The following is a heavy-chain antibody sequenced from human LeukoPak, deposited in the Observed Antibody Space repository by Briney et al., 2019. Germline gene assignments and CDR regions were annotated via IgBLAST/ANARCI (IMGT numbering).Heavy chain of an antibody. J-gene: IGHJ5*02. D-gene: IGHD2-2*01. V-gene: IGHV1-2*02. CDR2: INPTSGGT. Sequence: ASVKVSCKASGYTFTAYYIEWVRQAPGQGLEWMGWINPTSGGTNYAQKFQGRATMTRDTSISTASMELSRLTSDDTAVYYCTRGYQHGFDPWGQGTLVTVSS. CDR1: GYTFTAYY. CDR3: TRGYQHGFDP.